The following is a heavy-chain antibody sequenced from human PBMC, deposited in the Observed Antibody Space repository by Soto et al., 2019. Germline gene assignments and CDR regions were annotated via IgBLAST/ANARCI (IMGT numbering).Heavy chain of an antibody. D-gene: IGHD2-21*02. CDR3: ARQGVVVTAHDAFDI. J-gene: IGHJ3*02. CDR1: GYSFTSHW. CDR2: IYPGDSDT. V-gene: IGHV5-51*01. Sequence: GESLKISCKGSGYSFTSHWIGWVRQMPGKGLEWMGIIYPGDSDTRYSPSFQGQVTISADKSISTAYLQWSSLKASDTAMYYCARQGVVVTAHDAFDIWGQGTMVTVSS.